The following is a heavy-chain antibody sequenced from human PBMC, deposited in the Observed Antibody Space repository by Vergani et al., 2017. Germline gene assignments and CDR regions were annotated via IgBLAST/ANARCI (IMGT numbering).Heavy chain of an antibody. Sequence: QVQLVESGGGVVQPGGSLRLSCAASGFTFSSYSMHWVRQAPGKGLEWVAFIRYDGSNKYYADSVKGRFTISRDNSKNTLYLQMNSLRAEDTAVYYCAGFITMVRGVIPPSGYWGQGTLVTVSS. CDR3: AGFITMVRGVIPPSGY. CDR1: GFTFSSYS. D-gene: IGHD3-10*01. J-gene: IGHJ4*02. V-gene: IGHV3-30*02. CDR2: IRYDGSNK.